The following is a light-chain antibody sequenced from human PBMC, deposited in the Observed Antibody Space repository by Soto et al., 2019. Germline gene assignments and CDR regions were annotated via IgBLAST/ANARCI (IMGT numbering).Light chain of an antibody. CDR1: QSVGSK. Sequence: EVVMTQSPSTLAVSPGERATLSCRASQSVGSKLAWYQQRPGQAPRLLIYDASNRATGIPARLSGSGSGTDFTLTISSLESEDFAIYYCQQRSTWLTFGQGTRLEIK. CDR3: QQRSTWLT. CDR2: DAS. J-gene: IGKJ5*01. V-gene: IGKV3-11*01.